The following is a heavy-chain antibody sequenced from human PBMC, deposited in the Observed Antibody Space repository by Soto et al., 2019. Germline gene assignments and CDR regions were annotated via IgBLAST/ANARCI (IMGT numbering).Heavy chain of an antibody. D-gene: IGHD3-16*01. CDR1: GGSMRGQH. CDR3: ATYTVGEGGRGY. J-gene: IGHJ4*02. V-gene: IGHV4-4*09. CDR2: HHSDST. Sequence: QVQLQESGPGLVKPSETLSLTCTVSGGSMRGQHWSWIRQPPGKGLEWIGHHSDSTNYNPSLKSRITISPDTSKSQFSLKLSSVTAADTAVYYCATYTVGEGGRGYWGQGTLVTVSS.